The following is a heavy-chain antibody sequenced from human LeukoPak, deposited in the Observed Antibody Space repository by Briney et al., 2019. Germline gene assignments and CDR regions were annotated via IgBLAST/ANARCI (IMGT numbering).Heavy chain of an antibody. CDR3: EHLEVATTDFAFDY. CDR2: ISGSGGST. CDR1: GFTFRSYA. D-gene: IGHD5-12*01. V-gene: IGHV3-23*01. Sequence: PGGSLGLSCAASGFTFRSYAMSWVRQAPGKGLEWVSAISGSGGSTYYADSVKGRFTISRDNSKNTLYLQMNSLRAEDTAVYYCEHLEVATTDFAFDYWGQGTLVTVSS. J-gene: IGHJ4*02.